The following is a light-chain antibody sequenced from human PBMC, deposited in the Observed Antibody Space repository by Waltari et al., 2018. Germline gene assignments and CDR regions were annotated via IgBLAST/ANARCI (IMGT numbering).Light chain of an antibody. CDR3: SSYTSSSTLV. Sequence: QSALTQPASVSGSPGQSITISCTGTSSDVGGYNYVSWYQQHPGKAPKLMFYDVSNRPSGVSSGVSGSKSGNTASLTISGLQAEDEADYYCSSYTSSSTLVFGGGTKLTVL. CDR1: SSDVGGYNY. CDR2: DVS. J-gene: IGLJ2*01. V-gene: IGLV2-14*03.